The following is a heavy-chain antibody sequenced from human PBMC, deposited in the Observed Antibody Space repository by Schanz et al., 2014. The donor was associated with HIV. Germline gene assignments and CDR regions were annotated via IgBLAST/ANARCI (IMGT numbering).Heavy chain of an antibody. J-gene: IGHJ6*02. Sequence: QVQLVESGGGLVQPGGSLRLSCAASGFTFSSYGMHWVRQAPGKGLEWVAVISYDGSNKYYADSVKGRFTISRDNSKNTLYLQMNSLRAEDTAVYYCAKDRITGTTGVPYYYYGMDVWGQGTTVTVSS. V-gene: IGHV3-30*18. CDR1: GFTFSSYG. CDR2: ISYDGSNK. D-gene: IGHD1-7*01. CDR3: AKDRITGTTGVPYYYYGMDV.